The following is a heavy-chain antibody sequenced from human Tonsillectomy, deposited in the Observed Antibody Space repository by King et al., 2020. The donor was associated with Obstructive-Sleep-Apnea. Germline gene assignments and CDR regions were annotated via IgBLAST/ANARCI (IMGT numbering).Heavy chain of an antibody. CDR1: GFTFTSSA. D-gene: IGHD3-22*01. J-gene: IGHJ4*02. CDR3: AAELNYYDSSGYSFDY. CDR2: IVVGSGNT. Sequence: VQLVESGPEVKKPGTSVKVSCKASGFTFTSSAMQWVRQARGQRLEWIGWIVVGSGNTNYAQKFQERVTITRDMSTSTAYMELSSLRSEDTAVYYCAAELNYYDSSGYSFDYWGQGTLVTVSS. V-gene: IGHV1-58*02.